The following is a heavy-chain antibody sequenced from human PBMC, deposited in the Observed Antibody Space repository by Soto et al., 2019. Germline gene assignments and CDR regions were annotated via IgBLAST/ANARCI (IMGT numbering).Heavy chain of an antibody. V-gene: IGHV3-15*01. D-gene: IGHD5-18*01. Sequence: EVQLVESGGGLVKPGGSLRLSCAASGFTFSNAWMSWVRQAPGKGLEWVGRIKSKTDGGTTDYAAPVKGRFTISRDDSKNTLYLQMNSLKTEDKGVYYCTTGGYSYGLVHYGMDVWGQGTTVTVSS. CDR1: GFTFSNAW. CDR3: TTGGYSYGLVHYGMDV. CDR2: IKSKTDGGTT. J-gene: IGHJ6*02.